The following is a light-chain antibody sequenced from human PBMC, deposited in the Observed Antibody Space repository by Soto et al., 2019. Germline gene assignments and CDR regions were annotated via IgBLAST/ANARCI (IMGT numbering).Light chain of an antibody. CDR3: QQYSNWPPIT. CDR1: QSVSRY. Sequence: EIVLTQSPATLSLSPGERATLSCRASQSVSRYLAWYQQRPGQAPRLLIYDTSTRATGIPARFSGSGSGTEFTLTISSLQSEDFAVYYCQQYSNWPPITFGQGTRLEI. J-gene: IGKJ5*01. CDR2: DTS. V-gene: IGKV3-15*01.